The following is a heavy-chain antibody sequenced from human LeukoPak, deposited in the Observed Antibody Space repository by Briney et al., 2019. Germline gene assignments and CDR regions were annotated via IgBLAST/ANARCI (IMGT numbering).Heavy chain of an antibody. V-gene: IGHV3-30*02. D-gene: IGHD3-10*01. CDR2: IRYDGSNK. CDR1: GFTLSSYG. Sequence: GGSLRLSCAASGFTLSSYGMHWVRQAPGKGLEWVAFIRYDGSNKYYADSVKGRFTISRDNSKNTLYLQMNSLRAEDTAVYYCARVTYGSGTYGAFDYWGQGTLVTVSS. J-gene: IGHJ4*02. CDR3: ARVTYGSGTYGAFDY.